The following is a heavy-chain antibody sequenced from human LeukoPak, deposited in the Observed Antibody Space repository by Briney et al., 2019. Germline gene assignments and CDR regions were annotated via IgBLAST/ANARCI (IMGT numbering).Heavy chain of an antibody. CDR1: GFTFDDYA. V-gene: IGHV3-9*03. D-gene: IGHD6-19*01. J-gene: IGHJ4*02. Sequence: GRSLRLSCAASGFTFDDYAMHWVRQAPGKGLKWVSGISWNSGSIGYADSVKGRFTISRDNAKNSLYLQMNSLRAEDMALYYCAKGRGIAVAGTGYYDYWGQGTLVTVSS. CDR3: AKGRGIAVAGTGYYDY. CDR2: ISWNSGSI.